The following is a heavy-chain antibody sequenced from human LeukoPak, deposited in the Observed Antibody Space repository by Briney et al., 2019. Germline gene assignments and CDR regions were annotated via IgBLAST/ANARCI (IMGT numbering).Heavy chain of an antibody. CDR3: AKLKKDAYAFDY. CDR1: GFTFSSYG. CDR2: IRYDGSNK. J-gene: IGHJ4*02. D-gene: IGHD2-15*01. V-gene: IGHV3-30*02. Sequence: GGSLRLSCAASGFTFSSYGMHWVRQAPGKGLEWVAFIRYDGSNKYYADSVKGRFTISRDNSKNTLYLQMNSLRAEDTAVYYCAKLKKDAYAFDYWGQGTLVTVSS.